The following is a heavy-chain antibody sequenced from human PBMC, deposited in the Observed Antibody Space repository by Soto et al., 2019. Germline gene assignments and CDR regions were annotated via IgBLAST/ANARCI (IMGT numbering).Heavy chain of an antibody. CDR3: ARGEQYSGRIFDY. CDR1: GDSVSSNSAG. CDR2: TYYRSKWYY. J-gene: IGHJ4*01. V-gene: IGHV6-1*01. D-gene: IGHD1-26*01. Sequence: QVQLQQSGPVLVKPSQTLTLTCAITGDSVSSNSAGWSWVRQSPSRGLEWLGRTYYRSKWYYEYAVSVRGRITINPVTSKNQYSLQLNSVTPEDTAVYFCARGEQYSGRIFDYWGQGTLVTVSS.